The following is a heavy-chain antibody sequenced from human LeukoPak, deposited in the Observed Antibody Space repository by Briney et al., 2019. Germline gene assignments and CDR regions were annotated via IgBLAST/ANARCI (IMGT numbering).Heavy chain of an antibody. CDR3: ASVFNFWSGYYRDS. CDR2: IKQDGSEK. CDR1: GFTFSSYW. J-gene: IGHJ4*02. Sequence: GGSLRLSCAASGFTFSSYWMSWVRQAPGKGLEWVANIKQDGSEKYYVDSVKGRFTASRDNAKNSLYLQMDSLRAEDTAVYYCASVFNFWSGYYRDSWGQGTLVTVSS. V-gene: IGHV3-7*01. D-gene: IGHD3-3*01.